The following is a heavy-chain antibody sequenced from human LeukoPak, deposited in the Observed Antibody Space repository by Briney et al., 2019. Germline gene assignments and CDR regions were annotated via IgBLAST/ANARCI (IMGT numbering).Heavy chain of an antibody. V-gene: IGHV4-34*08. Sequence: SETLSLTCAVYGGTLIGYDWGWIRQPPGKGLEWIGEINHSGSTNYSPSLKSRVTISIDTSRNQFSLKVNSVTAVDTAVYYCAMVLYHSGRPRPWGQGTLVTVSP. J-gene: IGHJ5*02. D-gene: IGHD2/OR15-2a*01. CDR1: GGTLIGYD. CDR3: AMVLYHSGRPRP. CDR2: INHSGST.